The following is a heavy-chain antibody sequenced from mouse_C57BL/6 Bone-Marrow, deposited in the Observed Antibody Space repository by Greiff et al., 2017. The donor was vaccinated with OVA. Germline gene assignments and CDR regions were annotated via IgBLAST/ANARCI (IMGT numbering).Heavy chain of an antibody. J-gene: IGHJ4*01. CDR3: ARNAYYRNYEYYAMDY. V-gene: IGHV3-6*01. D-gene: IGHD2-10*01. Sequence: VQLKESGPGLVKPSQSLSLTCSVTGYSITSGYYWNWIRQFPGNKLEWMGYISYDGSNNYNPSLKNRVTITRDTSNNQFFLKLNSVTTEDTATYNCARNAYYRNYEYYAMDYRSEATSVTAPS. CDR2: ISYDGSN. CDR1: GYSITSGYY.